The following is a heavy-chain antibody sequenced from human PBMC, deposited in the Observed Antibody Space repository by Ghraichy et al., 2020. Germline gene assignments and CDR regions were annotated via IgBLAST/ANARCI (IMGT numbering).Heavy chain of an antibody. CDR3: ARDLGLRYFDWLCNGHGMDV. Sequence: ASVKVSCKASGYTFTGYYMHWVRQAPGQGLEWMGWINPNSGGTNYAQKFQGRVTMTRDTSISTAYMELSRLRSDDTAVYYCARDLGLRYFDWLCNGHGMDVWGQGTTVNVSS. CDR2: INPNSGGT. CDR1: GYTFTGYY. D-gene: IGHD3-9*01. J-gene: IGHJ6*02. V-gene: IGHV1-2*02.